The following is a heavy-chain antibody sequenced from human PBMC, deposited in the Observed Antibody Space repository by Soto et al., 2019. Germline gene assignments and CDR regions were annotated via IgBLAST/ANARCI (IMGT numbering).Heavy chain of an antibody. CDR3: ARGAGNSYYYMDV. J-gene: IGHJ6*03. D-gene: IGHD3-10*01. CDR2: IWYDGSNK. V-gene: IGHV3-33*01. CDR1: GFTFSIHG. Sequence: ESGGGVVQPGRSLRLSCAASGFTFSIHGMHWVRQAPGKGLEWVAVIWYDGSNKYYADSVKGRFTISRDNSKNTLYLQMNSLRAEDTAVYYCARGAGNSYYYMDVWGKGTTVTVSS.